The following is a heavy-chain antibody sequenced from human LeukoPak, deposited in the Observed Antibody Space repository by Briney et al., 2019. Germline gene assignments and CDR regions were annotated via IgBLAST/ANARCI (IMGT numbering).Heavy chain of an antibody. CDR3: ARLLWFGELIDWFDP. J-gene: IGHJ5*02. Sequence: PGGSLRLSCAASGFTCSDYYMSWIRQAPGKGLEWVSYISSSGSTIYYADSVKGRFTISRDNAKNSLYLQMNSLRAEDTAVYYCARLLWFGELIDWFDPWGQGTLVTVSS. CDR1: GFTCSDYY. CDR2: ISSSGSTI. D-gene: IGHD3-10*01. V-gene: IGHV3-11*01.